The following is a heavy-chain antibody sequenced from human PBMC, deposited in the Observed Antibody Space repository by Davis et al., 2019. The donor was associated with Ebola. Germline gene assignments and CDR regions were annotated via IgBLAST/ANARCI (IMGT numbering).Heavy chain of an antibody. J-gene: IGHJ4*02. Sequence: PSETLSLTCAVSGGSISSSNWWSWVRQPPGKGLEWIGEIYHSGSTNYNPSLKSRVTISVDKSKNQFSLKLSSVTAADTAVYYCARDSPFVVVPAALDYWGQGTLVTVSS. D-gene: IGHD2-2*01. CDR1: GGSISSSNW. V-gene: IGHV4-4*02. CDR2: IYHSGST. CDR3: ARDSPFVVVPAALDY.